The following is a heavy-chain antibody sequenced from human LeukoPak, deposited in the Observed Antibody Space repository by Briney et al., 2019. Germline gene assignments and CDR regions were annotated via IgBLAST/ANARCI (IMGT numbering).Heavy chain of an antibody. CDR3: ARLISDAFDI. V-gene: IGHV4-39*01. CDR1: GGSISSSSYY. CDR2: IYYSGST. J-gene: IGHJ3*02. Sequence: PSETLSLTCTVSGGSISSSSYYWGWIRQPPGKGLEWIGSIYYSGSTYYNPSLKSRVTISVDTSKSQFSLKLSSVTAADTAVYYCARLISDAFDIWGQGTMVTVSS.